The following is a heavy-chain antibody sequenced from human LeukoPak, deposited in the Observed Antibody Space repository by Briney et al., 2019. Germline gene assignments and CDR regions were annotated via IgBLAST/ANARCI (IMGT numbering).Heavy chain of an antibody. J-gene: IGHJ5*02. CDR2: IWYDGSNK. CDR1: GFTFSSYG. Sequence: GGSLRLSCAASGFTFSSYGMHWVRQAPGKGLEWVAVIWYDGSNKYYADSVKGRFTISRDNSKNTLYLQMNSLRAEDTAVYYCANSRGSYPTRPWGQGTLVTVSS. V-gene: IGHV3-33*08. CDR3: ANSRGSYPTRP. D-gene: IGHD1-26*01.